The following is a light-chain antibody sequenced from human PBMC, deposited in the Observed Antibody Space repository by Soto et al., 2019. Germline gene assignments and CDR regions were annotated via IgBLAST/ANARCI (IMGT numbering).Light chain of an antibody. CDR2: DNN. V-gene: IGLV1-51*01. CDR3: GTWDSSLSVGV. CDR1: SSNIGNNY. Sequence: QSVLTQPPSVSAAPGQKVTISCSGSSSNIGNNYVSWYQSLPGTAPKLLIYDNNERPSGIPDRFSGSKSGTSATRGITGLQTGDEADYYCGTWDSSLSVGVFGGGTKLTVL. J-gene: IGLJ2*01.